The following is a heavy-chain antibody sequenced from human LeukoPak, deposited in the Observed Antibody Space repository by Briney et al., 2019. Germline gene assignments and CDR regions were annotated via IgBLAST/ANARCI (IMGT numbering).Heavy chain of an antibody. CDR3: ARVKYGSGSYDY. J-gene: IGHJ4*02. D-gene: IGHD3-10*01. CDR1: GYTFTSYD. CDR2: MNPNSGNT. Sequence: GASVKVSCKASGYTFTSYDINWVRQAPGQGLEWMGWMNPNSGNTGYAQKFQGRVTMTRNTSISTAYMELSSLRSEDTAVYYCARVKYGSGSYDYWGQGTLVTVSS. V-gene: IGHV1-8*01.